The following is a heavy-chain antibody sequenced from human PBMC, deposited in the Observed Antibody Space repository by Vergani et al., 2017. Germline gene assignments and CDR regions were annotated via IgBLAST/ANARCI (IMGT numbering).Heavy chain of an antibody. Sequence: VQLVESGGGLVQPGGSLRLSCAASGFTFSSYWMSWIRQPPGKGLEWIGFIYYSGSTNYNPSLKSRVTISVDTSKNQFSLTLNSVTAADTAVYYCASLGPGDMAAHDWGQGTLVTVSS. J-gene: IGHJ4*02. CDR2: IYYSGST. CDR3: ASLGPGDMAAHD. V-gene: IGHV4-59*01. D-gene: IGHD6-6*01. CDR1: GFTFSSYW.